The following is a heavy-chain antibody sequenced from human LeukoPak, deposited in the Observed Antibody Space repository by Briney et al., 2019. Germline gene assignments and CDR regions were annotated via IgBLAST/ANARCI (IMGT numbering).Heavy chain of an antibody. Sequence: SETLSLTCTVSGGSVSRYHWSWIRQPPGKGLEWIGYISDSGSTNYNPSLKSRLTISLDTSKNQFSLRLSSVTAADTAVYYCARTIAATGILPDYWGQGTLVTVSS. CDR1: GGSVSRYH. V-gene: IGHV4-59*02. J-gene: IGHJ4*02. CDR3: ARTIAATGILPDY. CDR2: ISDSGST. D-gene: IGHD6-13*01.